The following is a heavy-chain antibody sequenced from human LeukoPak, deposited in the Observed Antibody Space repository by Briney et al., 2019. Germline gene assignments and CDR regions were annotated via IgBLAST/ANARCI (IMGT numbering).Heavy chain of an antibody. J-gene: IGHJ4*02. CDR2: FDPEDGET. CDR3: ATLSRATDPFDY. D-gene: IGHD1-26*01. CDR1: GYTLTELS. Sequence: ASVKVSCKVSGYTLTELSMHWVRQAPGKGLEWMGGFDPEDGETIYAQKFQGRVTMTEDTSTDTAYMELSSLRSEDTAVYYCATLSRATDPFDYWGQGTLVTVSS. V-gene: IGHV1-24*01.